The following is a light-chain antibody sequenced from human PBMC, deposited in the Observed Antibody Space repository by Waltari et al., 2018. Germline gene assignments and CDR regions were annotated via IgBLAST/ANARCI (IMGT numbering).Light chain of an antibody. Sequence: QSALTQPASVTGSPGQSVTISCTGTSSDIGVYNFVSWYQQHPGKAPKLMIYDVTNRPSGVSDRFSASKSGNTASLTISGLQAEDEGDYYCSPYTSSSTVVFGGGTKLTVL. CDR1: SSDIGVYNF. CDR2: DVT. J-gene: IGLJ2*01. V-gene: IGLV2-14*03. CDR3: SPYTSSSTVV.